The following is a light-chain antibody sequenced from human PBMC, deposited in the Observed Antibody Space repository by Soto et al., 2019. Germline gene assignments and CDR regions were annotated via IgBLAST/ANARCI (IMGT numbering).Light chain of an antibody. CDR3: SSYTSNSALVI. J-gene: IGLJ2*01. CDR2: EVS. Sequence: QSALTQPASVSGSPGQSITISCTGTSSDVGTYNYVSWYQQHPGKAPKLMVYEVSNRPSGVSNRFSGSKSGNTASLTVSGLQAEDGADYYCSSYTSNSALVIFGGGTKLTVL. CDR1: SSDVGTYNY. V-gene: IGLV2-14*01.